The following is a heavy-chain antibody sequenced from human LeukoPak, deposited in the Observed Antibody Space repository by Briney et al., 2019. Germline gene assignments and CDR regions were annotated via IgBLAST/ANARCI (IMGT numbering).Heavy chain of an antibody. V-gene: IGHV3-23*01. CDR1: GFTFSSYA. CDR2: ISGSGGST. J-gene: IGHJ3*02. CDR3: ARDDCSGGSCFSKDAFDI. D-gene: IGHD2-15*01. Sequence: GGSLRLSCAASGFTFSSYAMSWVRQAPGKGLEWVSAISGSGGSTYYADSVKGRFTISRDNAKNSLYLQLNSLRAEDTAVYYCARDDCSGGSCFSKDAFDIWGQGTMVTVS.